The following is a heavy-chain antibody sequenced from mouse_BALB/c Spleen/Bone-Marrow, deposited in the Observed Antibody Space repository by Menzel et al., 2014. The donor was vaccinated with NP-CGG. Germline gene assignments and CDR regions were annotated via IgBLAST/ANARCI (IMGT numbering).Heavy chain of an antibody. J-gene: IGHJ2*01. V-gene: IGHV1-54*01. CDR3: ARSLTGKETFDY. Sequence: VQLQQSGAELVRPGTSVKVSCKASGYVFTNYLIEWVKQRPGQGLEWIGVINAGSGGTDYSEKFKGEATLTADKSSSTAYMQLSSLTSDDSAVYFCARSLTGKETFDYWGQGTTLTVSS. D-gene: IGHD4-1*01. CDR1: GYVFTNYL. CDR2: INAGSGGT.